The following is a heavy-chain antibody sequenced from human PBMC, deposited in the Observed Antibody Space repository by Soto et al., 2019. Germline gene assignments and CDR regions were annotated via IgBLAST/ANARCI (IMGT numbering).Heavy chain of an antibody. CDR3: ARVERGTATTVVDAFDI. CDR2: MSHCGGT. V-gene: IGHV4-34*01. CDR1: GGSVSSGSYY. D-gene: IGHD1-1*01. Sequence: QVQLQQWGAGLLKPSETLSLTCAVYGGSVSSGSYYWMWIGQPPGKGLEWIGEMSHCGGTHFNPSLTSRVTISVDTSKNQFSLKMSFVTAADTALYYCARVERGTATTVVDAFDIWGPETMVTVSS. J-gene: IGHJ3*02.